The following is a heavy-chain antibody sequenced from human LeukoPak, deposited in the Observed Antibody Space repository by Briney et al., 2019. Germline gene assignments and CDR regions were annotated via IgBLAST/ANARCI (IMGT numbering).Heavy chain of an antibody. Sequence: FGTANYAQKFQGRVTITTDESTSTAYMELSSLRSEDTAVYYCASDLPGIAAAGRNWFDPWGQGTLVTVSP. V-gene: IGHV1-69*05. D-gene: IGHD6-13*01. J-gene: IGHJ5*02. CDR3: ASDLPGIAAAGRNWFDP. CDR2: FGTA.